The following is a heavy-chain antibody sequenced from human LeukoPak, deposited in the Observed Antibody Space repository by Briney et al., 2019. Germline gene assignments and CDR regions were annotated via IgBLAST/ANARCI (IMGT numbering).Heavy chain of an antibody. CDR3: ANLPIRGSGSYYTDY. D-gene: IGHD3-10*01. J-gene: IGHJ4*02. CDR2: IRYDGSDK. V-gene: IGHV3-30*02. Sequence: HPGGCLGLSCAASGFTFSSYGMHWVRQAPGKGLEWVAFIRYDGSDKYYADSVKGRFTISRDNSKNTLYLQMNSLRAEDTAAYYCANLPIRGSGSYYTDYWGQGTLVTVSS. CDR1: GFTFSSYG.